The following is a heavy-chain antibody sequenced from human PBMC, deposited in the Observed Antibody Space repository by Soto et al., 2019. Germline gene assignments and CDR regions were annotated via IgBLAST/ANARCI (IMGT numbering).Heavy chain of an antibody. CDR3: AHLRGYSGFMLEPFDAFDI. CDR2: IYWDGDK. J-gene: IGHJ3*02. CDR1: GFSLSTSGVG. V-gene: IGHV2-5*02. D-gene: IGHD5-12*01. Sequence: GSGPTLVNPTQTLTLTCTFSGFSLSTSGVGVGWIRQPPGKALEWVALIYWDGDKHFSPSLKSRLSITTDTSKNQVVLTMTNMDPVDTATYYCAHLRGYSGFMLEPFDAFDIWGQGTMVTVSS.